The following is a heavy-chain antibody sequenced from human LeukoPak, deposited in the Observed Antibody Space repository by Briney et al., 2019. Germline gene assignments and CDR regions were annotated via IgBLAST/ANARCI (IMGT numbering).Heavy chain of an antibody. V-gene: IGHV4-34*01. Sequence: PSETLSLTCALYGRSFSDNYWNWIRQPPGKGLEWIGEINHSGYTNYNPSLKSRVTISVDTSKNLFSLKLRSVTAADTAVYYCARLPTNGDVDTAMDFDYWGQGTLVTVSS. J-gene: IGHJ4*02. CDR3: ARLPTNGDVDTAMDFDY. CDR1: GRSFSDNY. D-gene: IGHD5-18*01. CDR2: INHSGYT.